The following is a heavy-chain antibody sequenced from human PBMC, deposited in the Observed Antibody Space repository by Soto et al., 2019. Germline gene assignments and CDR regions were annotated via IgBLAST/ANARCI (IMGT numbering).Heavy chain of an antibody. J-gene: IGHJ4*02. CDR3: ARDYYYDSSGYFDY. Sequence: ASVKVSCKASGGTFSSYAISWVRQAPGQGLEWMGGIIPIFGTANYAQKFQGRVTITADESTSTAYMELSSLRSEDTAVYYCARDYYYDSSGYFDYWGQRTLVTVSS. V-gene: IGHV1-69*13. CDR2: IIPIFGTA. D-gene: IGHD3-22*01. CDR1: GGTFSSYA.